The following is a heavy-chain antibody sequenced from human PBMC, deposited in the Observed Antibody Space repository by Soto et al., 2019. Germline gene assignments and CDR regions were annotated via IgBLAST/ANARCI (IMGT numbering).Heavy chain of an antibody. CDR3: ARERGGYGLFDS. CDR1: GGSISNAAYS. D-gene: IGHD5-18*01. J-gene: IGHJ4*02. Sequence: SETLSLTCTVSGGSISNAAYSWSWIRQPPGKGLEWIGYIYPSGMPFYNPSLRSRVTISIDRSNDQFSLNLKSVTAADTTVYYCARERGGYGLFDSWGQGTLVTVSS. V-gene: IGHV4-30-2*01. CDR2: IYPSGMP.